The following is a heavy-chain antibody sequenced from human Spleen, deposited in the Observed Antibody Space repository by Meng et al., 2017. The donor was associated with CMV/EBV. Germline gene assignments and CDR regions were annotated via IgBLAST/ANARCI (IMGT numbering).Heavy chain of an antibody. CDR3: ARGLGGN. V-gene: IGHV3-33*01. CDR1: DFTFSNYG. D-gene: IGHD3-16*01. J-gene: IGHJ4*02. CDR2: MWYDGSNK. Sequence: SLRLSCAASDFTFSNYGMHWVRQAPGKGLEWVAGMWYDGSNKNYADSVKGRFTISRDNSKNTLYLQMNSLRAEDAAVYYCARGLGGNWGQGSLVTVSS.